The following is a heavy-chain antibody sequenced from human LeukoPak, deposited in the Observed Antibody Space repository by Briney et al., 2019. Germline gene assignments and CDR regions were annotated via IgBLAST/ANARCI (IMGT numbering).Heavy chain of an antibody. CDR3: ARDHGTYDILTGYYNWFDP. Sequence: SQTLSLTCTVSGGSISSGDYYWSWTRQPPGKGLEWIGYIYYSGSTYYNPSLKSRVTISVDTSKNQFSLKLSSVTAADTAVYYCARDHGTYDILTGYYNWFDPWGQGTLVTVSS. CDR2: IYYSGST. D-gene: IGHD3-9*01. CDR1: GGSISSGDYY. V-gene: IGHV4-30-4*08. J-gene: IGHJ5*02.